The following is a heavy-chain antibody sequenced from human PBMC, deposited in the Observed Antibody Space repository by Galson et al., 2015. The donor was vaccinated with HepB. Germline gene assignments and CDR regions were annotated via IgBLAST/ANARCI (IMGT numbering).Heavy chain of an antibody. V-gene: IGHV1-69*13. D-gene: IGHD6-6*01. CDR1: GGTFSSYA. CDR3: ARDQGKQLVHYNSHYNGMDV. J-gene: IGHJ6*02. Sequence: SVKVSCKASGGTFSSYAISWVRQAPGQGLEWMRGIIPIFGIANYAQKFQGRVTITADESTRTAYMELSSLRSEDTAGYYCARDQGKQLVHYNSHYNGMDVWGQGTTVTVSS. CDR2: IIPIFGIA.